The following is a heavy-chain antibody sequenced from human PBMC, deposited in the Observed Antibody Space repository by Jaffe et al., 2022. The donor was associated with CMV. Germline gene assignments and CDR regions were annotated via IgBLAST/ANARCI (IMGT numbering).Heavy chain of an antibody. Sequence: QLQLQESGPGLVKPSETLSLTCTVSGGSISSSSYYWGWIRQPPGKGLEWIGSIYYSGSTYYNPSLKSRVTISVDTSKNQFSLKLSSVTAADTAVYYCARLIETQQLVRPFSRYWFDPWGQGTLVTVSS. D-gene: IGHD6-13*01. J-gene: IGHJ5*02. CDR2: IYYSGST. V-gene: IGHV4-39*01. CDR3: ARLIETQQLVRPFSRYWFDP. CDR1: GGSISSSSYY.